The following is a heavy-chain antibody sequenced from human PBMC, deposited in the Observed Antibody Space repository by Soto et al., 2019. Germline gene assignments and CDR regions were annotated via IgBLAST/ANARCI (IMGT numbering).Heavy chain of an antibody. CDR3: ARRDSNSHYYYGMDV. Sequence: GESLKISCKGSGYSFTSYWISWVRQMPGKGLEWMGRIDPSDSYTNYSPSSQGHVTISADKSISTAYLQWSSLKASDTAMYYCARRDSNSHYYYGMDVWGQGTTVTVSS. CDR1: GYSFTSYW. J-gene: IGHJ6*02. V-gene: IGHV5-10-1*01. CDR2: IDPSDSYT. D-gene: IGHD4-4*01.